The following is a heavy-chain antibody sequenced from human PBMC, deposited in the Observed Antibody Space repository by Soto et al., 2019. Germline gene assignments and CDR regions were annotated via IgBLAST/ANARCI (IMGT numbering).Heavy chain of an antibody. J-gene: IGHJ3*02. CDR1: GFTFSNYA. Sequence: GESLKISCAASGFTFSNYAMNWVRQAPGKGLEWVSVIYSGGSTYYADSVKGRFTISRDNSKNTLYLQMGSLRAEDMAVYYCARVLGYAFGIRGEGTMVTISS. D-gene: IGHD3-10*01. V-gene: IGHV3-66*01. CDR2: IYSGGST. CDR3: ARVLGYAFGI.